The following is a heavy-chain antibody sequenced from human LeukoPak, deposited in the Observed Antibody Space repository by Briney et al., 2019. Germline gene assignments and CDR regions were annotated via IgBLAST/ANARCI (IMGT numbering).Heavy chain of an antibody. CDR3: ARVSSSGWYLPY. V-gene: IGHV3-11*06. J-gene: IGHJ4*02. Sequence: PGGALRLSCAASGFTFSDYYMSWIRQAPGKGLEWGSYISSSSSYTNYADSVKGRFTISRDNAKNSLYLQMNSLRAEDTAVYYCARVSSSGWYLPYWGQGTLVTVSS. CDR1: GFTFSDYY. D-gene: IGHD6-19*01. CDR2: ISSSSSYT.